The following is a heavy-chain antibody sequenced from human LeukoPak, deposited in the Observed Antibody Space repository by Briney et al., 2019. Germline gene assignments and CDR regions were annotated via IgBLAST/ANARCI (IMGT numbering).Heavy chain of an antibody. CDR3: ARISCTGGNCRPYSYYDMDV. CDR1: GFTFYTFX. V-gene: IGHV3-33*01. Sequence: GGSLRLSCAXSGFTFYTFXXXXXXXXPGXXXXXXXXXXXXXXXXXYAXSVKGRFXXXRDNSKSTLYLQVNTLRAEDTAAYYGARISCTGGNCRPYSYYDMDVWGQGTTVTVSS. D-gene: IGHD2-15*01. J-gene: IGHJ6*02. CDR2: XXXXXXXX.